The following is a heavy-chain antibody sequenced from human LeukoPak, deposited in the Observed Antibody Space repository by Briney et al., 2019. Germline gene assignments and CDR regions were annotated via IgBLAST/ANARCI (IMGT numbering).Heavy chain of an antibody. D-gene: IGHD6-13*01. CDR1: GFSFPTYA. V-gene: IGHV3-23*01. J-gene: IGHJ4*02. Sequence: GGSLRLSCAASGFSFPTYAMKWVRQAPGKGLEWVSSIRVSDGATFYGDSVKGRFTTSRDNSKNTLFLQMNSLKTEDTAVYYCTRHLDGIAAYDYWGQGSLVTVSS. CDR3: TRHLDGIAAYDY. CDR2: IRVSDGAT.